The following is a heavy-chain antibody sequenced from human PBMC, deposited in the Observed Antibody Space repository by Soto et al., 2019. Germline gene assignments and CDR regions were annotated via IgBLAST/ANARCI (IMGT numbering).Heavy chain of an antibody. CDR1: GFTFSGYG. V-gene: IGHV3-33*01. CDR2: IWYDGSNK. D-gene: IGHD3-3*01. Sequence: PGGSLRLSCAASGFTFSGYGMHWVRQAPGKGLEWVAVIWYDGSNKYYADSVKGRFTISRDNSKNTLYLQMNSLRAEDTAVYYRARDARDFWSGLYYYYGMDVWGQGTTVTVSS. CDR3: ARDARDFWSGLYYYYGMDV. J-gene: IGHJ6*02.